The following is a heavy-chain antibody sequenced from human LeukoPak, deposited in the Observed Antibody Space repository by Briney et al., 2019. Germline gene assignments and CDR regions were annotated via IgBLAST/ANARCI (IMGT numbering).Heavy chain of an antibody. Sequence: SETLSLTCAVSGYSISNGYYWGWIRQPPGKGLEWIGSIYHSGSTYYNPSPKSRVTISVDTSKNQFSLKLSSVTAADTAVYYCARGGYSSSQYYFDYWGQGTLVTVSS. J-gene: IGHJ4*02. CDR2: IYHSGST. D-gene: IGHD6-13*01. CDR3: ARGGYSSSQYYFDY. V-gene: IGHV4-38-2*01. CDR1: GYSISNGYY.